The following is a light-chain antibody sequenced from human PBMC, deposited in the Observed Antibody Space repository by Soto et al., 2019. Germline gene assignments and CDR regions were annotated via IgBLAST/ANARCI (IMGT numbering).Light chain of an antibody. J-gene: IGKJ1*01. CDR1: QSVSRN. V-gene: IGKV3-15*01. Sequence: EIVMTQSPATLSVSPGERATLSCRASQSVSRNLAWYQQKPGQAPRLLIYGASTRATGIPARFSGSGSGTESTLTISSLQSEDFAIYYCQHYNNWPRTFGQGTKVEIK. CDR3: QHYNNWPRT. CDR2: GAS.